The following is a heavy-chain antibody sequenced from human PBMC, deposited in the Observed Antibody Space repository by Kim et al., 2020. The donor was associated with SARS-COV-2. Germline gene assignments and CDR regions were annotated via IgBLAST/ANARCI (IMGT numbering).Heavy chain of an antibody. J-gene: IGHJ4*02. D-gene: IGHD6-19*01. CDR2: IKSKTDGGTT. CDR3: TTDMSKEAVAD. V-gene: IGHV3-15*01. CDR1: GFTFSNAW. Sequence: GGSLRLSCAASGFTFSNAWMSWVRQAPGKGLEWVGRIKSKTDGGTTDYAAPVKCRFTISRDDSKNTLYLQMNSLKTGDTAVYYCTTDMSKEAVADWGQGTLVTVSS.